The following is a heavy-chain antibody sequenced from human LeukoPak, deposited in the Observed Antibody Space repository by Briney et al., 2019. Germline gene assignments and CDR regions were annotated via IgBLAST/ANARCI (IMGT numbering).Heavy chain of an antibody. J-gene: IGHJ4*02. CDR2: ISYSGAI. CDR3: GRDCSRLNCRKEDVDY. V-gene: IGHV4-31*02. Sequence: SETLSLTCTVSGGSVSSNGYFWSWIRHLPGKGLEWIGYISYSGAIYYNPSLRSRLTISLDTSKNQFSLRLTSVTAADTAVYFCGRDCSRLNCRKEDVDYWGQGTLVTVSS. CDR1: GGSVSSNGYF. D-gene: IGHD1-1*01.